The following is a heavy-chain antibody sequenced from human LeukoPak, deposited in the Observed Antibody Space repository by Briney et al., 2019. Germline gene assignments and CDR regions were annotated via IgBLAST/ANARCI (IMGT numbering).Heavy chain of an antibody. Sequence: PSETLSLTCAVYGGSFSGYYWSWIRQPPGKGLEWIGEINHSGSTNYNPSLKSRVTISVDTSKNQFSLKLSSVTAADTAVYYCAGVQTVPYYYGMDVWGQGTTVTVSS. D-gene: IGHD3-10*01. J-gene: IGHJ6*02. V-gene: IGHV4-34*01. CDR3: AGVQTVPYYYGMDV. CDR1: GGSFSGYY. CDR2: INHSGST.